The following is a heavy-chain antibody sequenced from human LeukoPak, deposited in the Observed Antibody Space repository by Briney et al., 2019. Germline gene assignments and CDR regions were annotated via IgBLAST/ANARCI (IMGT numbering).Heavy chain of an antibody. J-gene: IGHJ4*02. CDR3: TXDMPASSRAADY. V-gene: IGHV3-15*01. CDR2: IKSKTDGGTT. D-gene: IGHD2-15*01. Sequence: PGGSLRLSCVVSGLTVNSSFISWVRQAPGMGLEWVGRIKSKTDGGTTDYSAPVKGRFTISRDDSKNTLYLQINSLKTEDTAVYYCTXDMPASSRAADYWGQGTLVTVSS. CDR1: GLTVNSSF.